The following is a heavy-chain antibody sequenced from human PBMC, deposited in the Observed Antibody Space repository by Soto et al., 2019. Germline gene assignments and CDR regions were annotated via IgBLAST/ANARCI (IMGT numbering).Heavy chain of an antibody. CDR2: INPSGGST. V-gene: IGHV1-46*01. CDR3: AVIPDYDSSGYWVSFFHY. J-gene: IGHJ4*02. CDR1: GSTVTSSY. D-gene: IGHD3-22*01. Sequence: ASMEVSCMASGSTVTSSYMHWVRHAPGQGLEWIGIINPSGGSTSYAPKFQGRVTMTRDTSTSTVYMELSSLRSEDTAVYYCAVIPDYDSSGYWVSFFHYWGQGTLVTVSS.